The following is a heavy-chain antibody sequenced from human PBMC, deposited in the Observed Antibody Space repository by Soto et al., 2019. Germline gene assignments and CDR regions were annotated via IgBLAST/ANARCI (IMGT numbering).Heavy chain of an antibody. J-gene: IGHJ4*02. Sequence: AGGSLRLSCAASGFTFTNYGMHWVRQAPGKGLEWVAAVSFDGNSQYYVDSVKGRFTISRDNSKNTLYLQMNSLKAEDTAVYYCAKDQGYTGYEYFDYWGQGTLVTASS. D-gene: IGHD5-12*01. CDR2: VSFDGNSQ. V-gene: IGHV3-30*18. CDR1: GFTFTNYG. CDR3: AKDQGYTGYEYFDY.